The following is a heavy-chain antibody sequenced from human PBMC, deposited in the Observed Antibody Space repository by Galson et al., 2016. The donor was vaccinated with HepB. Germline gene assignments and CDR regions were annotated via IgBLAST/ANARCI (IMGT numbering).Heavy chain of an antibody. CDR1: GFTLSGYS. J-gene: IGHJ4*02. CDR2: ISSSSNYK. D-gene: IGHD5-24*01. V-gene: IGHV3-21*01. Sequence: SLRLSCAASGFTLSGYSMNWVRQVPGKGLEWVSSISSSSNYKYQADSLKGRFTISRDNAKNSLYLQMNSLRAEDTAVYYCARLDDYTSSYDQWGRGTLVTVSS. CDR3: ARLDDYTSSYDQ.